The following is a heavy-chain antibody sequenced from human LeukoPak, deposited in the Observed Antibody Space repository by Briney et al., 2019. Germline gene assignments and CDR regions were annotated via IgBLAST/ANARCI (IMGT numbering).Heavy chain of an antibody. Sequence: GGTLRLSCAASGFTFSSHGMNWVRQAPGKGLKWVSGISPNGVITYYADSVKGRFTIFRDSSKGTVYLQMNSLRPEDTAVYYCAKDDAWLQYGNWGRGTLVTVSS. J-gene: IGHJ4*02. CDR3: AKDDAWLQYGN. V-gene: IGHV3-23*01. CDR1: GFTFSSHG. D-gene: IGHD5-24*01. CDR2: ISPNGVIT.